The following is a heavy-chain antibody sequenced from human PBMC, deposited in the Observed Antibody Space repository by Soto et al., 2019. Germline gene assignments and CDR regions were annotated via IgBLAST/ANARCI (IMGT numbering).Heavy chain of an antibody. V-gene: IGHV4-34*01. CDR1: GGSFSGYY. D-gene: IGHD6-13*01. J-gene: IGHJ4*02. Sequence: QVQLQQWGAGLLKPSETLSLTCAVYGGSFSGYYWSWIRQPPGKGLEWIGEINHSGSTNYNPSLKSLVTISVDTSKNQFSLKLSSVTDADTAVYYCARGRQQQLNTFDYWGQGTLVTVSS. CDR3: ARGRQQQLNTFDY. CDR2: INHSGST.